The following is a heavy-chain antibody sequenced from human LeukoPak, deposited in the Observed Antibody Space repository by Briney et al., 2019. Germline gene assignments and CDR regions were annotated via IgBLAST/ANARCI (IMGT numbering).Heavy chain of an antibody. Sequence: SDTLSLTCTVSGYSISSGYYWGWIRQPPGKGLEWIGSIYHSGSTYYHPSLKSRVTISVDTSKNQFSLKLSSVTAADTAVYYCAKDIVAVPAGGYAFDIWGQGTMVTVSS. D-gene: IGHD2-2*01. CDR3: AKDIVAVPAGGYAFDI. V-gene: IGHV4-38-2*02. CDR2: IYHSGST. CDR1: GYSISSGYY. J-gene: IGHJ3*02.